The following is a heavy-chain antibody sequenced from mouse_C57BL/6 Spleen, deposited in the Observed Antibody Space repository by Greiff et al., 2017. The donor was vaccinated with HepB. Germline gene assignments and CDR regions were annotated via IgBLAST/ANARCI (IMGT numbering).Heavy chain of an antibody. J-gene: IGHJ4*01. CDR3: ARRGITVVARNYAMDY. V-gene: IGHV1-61*01. D-gene: IGHD1-1*01. Sequence: QVQLQQPGAELVRPGSSVKLSCKASGYTFTSYWMDWVKQRPGQGLEWIGNIYPSDSETHYNQKFKDKATLTVDKSSSTAYMQLSSLTSEDSAVYYCARRGITVVARNYAMDYWGQGTSVTVSS. CDR2: IYPSDSET. CDR1: GYTFTSYW.